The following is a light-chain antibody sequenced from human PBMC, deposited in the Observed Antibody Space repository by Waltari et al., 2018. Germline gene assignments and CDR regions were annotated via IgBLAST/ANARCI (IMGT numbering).Light chain of an antibody. Sequence: SSELTQDPAVSVAMGQTVRITCQGDRLRSYYASWYQQRPGQAPKLFMYDKNNRPSGVPDRFSGSTSDNTASLTITGAQAEDEASYYCHSRDASGVGGSFGGGTKLTVL. V-gene: IGLV3-19*01. CDR1: RLRSYY. J-gene: IGLJ2*01. CDR2: DKN. CDR3: HSRDASGVGGS.